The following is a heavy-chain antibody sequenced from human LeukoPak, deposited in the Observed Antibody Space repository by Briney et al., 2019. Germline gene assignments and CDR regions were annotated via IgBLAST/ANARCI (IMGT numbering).Heavy chain of an antibody. CDR1: GFTFSVYW. Sequence: GGSLRLSCATSGFTFSVYWMSWVRQGPGKGLEWVANIDGRGSEKYYVDSVKGRFTISRDNAKNSLFLQMNSLTAEDTAIYYCATDDYGPAGYGGQGTLATVSS. CDR2: IDGRGSEK. CDR3: ATDDYGPAGY. D-gene: IGHD4-17*01. J-gene: IGHJ4*02. V-gene: IGHV3-7*01.